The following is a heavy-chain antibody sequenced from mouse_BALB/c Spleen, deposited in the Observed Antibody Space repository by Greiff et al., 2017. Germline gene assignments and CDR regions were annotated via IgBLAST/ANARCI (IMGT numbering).Heavy chain of an antibody. Sequence: VQLKESGAELVKPGASVKLSCTASGFNIKDTYMHWVKQRPEQGLEWIGRIDPANGNTKYDPKFQGKATITADTSSNTAYLQLSSLTSEDTAVYYCATDLAYWGQGTLVTVSA. J-gene: IGHJ3*01. V-gene: IGHV14-3*02. CDR2: IDPANGNT. CDR1: GFNIKDTY. CDR3: ATDLAY.